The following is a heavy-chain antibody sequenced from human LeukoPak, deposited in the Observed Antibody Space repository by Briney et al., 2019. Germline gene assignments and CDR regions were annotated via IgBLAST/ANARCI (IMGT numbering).Heavy chain of an antibody. CDR2: INYSGST. CDR1: GGSISSGGNY. CDR3: ARNELISSSYYYYGMDV. V-gene: IGHV4-31*03. Sequence: SQTLSLTCTVSGGSISSGGNYWSWIRQNPGKGLEWIGYINYSGSTYYNPSLKSRVTISVDTSKNQFSLKLSSVTAADTAVYYCARNELISSSYYYYGMDVWGQGTTVTVSS. J-gene: IGHJ6*02.